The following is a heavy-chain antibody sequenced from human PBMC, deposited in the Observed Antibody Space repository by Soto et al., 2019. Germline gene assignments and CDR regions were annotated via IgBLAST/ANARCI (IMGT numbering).Heavy chain of an antibody. V-gene: IGHV3-23*01. Sequence: PGGSLRLSCAASGFTFSSYAMSWVRQAPGKGLEWVSAISGSGGSTYYADSVKGRFTISRDNSKNTLYLQMNSLRAKDTAVYYCAKDKYYYDSSGYYTGAFDIWGQGTMVTVSS. J-gene: IGHJ3*02. D-gene: IGHD3-22*01. CDR2: ISGSGGST. CDR3: AKDKYYYDSSGYYTGAFDI. CDR1: GFTFSSYA.